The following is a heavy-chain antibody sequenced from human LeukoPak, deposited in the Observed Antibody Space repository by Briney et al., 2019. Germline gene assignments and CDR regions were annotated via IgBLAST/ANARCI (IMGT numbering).Heavy chain of an antibody. Sequence: GGSLRLSYAASVFTFSSYSMSWVRQAPGKGLGWVSASSGSGGSTYYADSVKGRFTISRDNSKNPLYLQMNSLRAEDTAVYYCAKDSIAAARYYFDYWGQGTLVTVFS. CDR1: VFTFSSYS. CDR3: AKDSIAAARYYFDY. V-gene: IGHV3-23*01. J-gene: IGHJ4*02. CDR2: SSGSGGST. D-gene: IGHD6-13*01.